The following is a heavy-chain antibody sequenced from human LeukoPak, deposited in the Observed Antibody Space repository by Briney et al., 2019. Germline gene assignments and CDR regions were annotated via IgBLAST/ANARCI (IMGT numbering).Heavy chain of an antibody. V-gene: IGHV4-39*07. D-gene: IGHD3-22*01. CDR2: IYYSGST. Sequence: SETLSLTCIVSGGSISSSSYYWGWIRQPPGKGLEWIGSIYYSGSTYYNPSLKSRVTISVDTSKNQFSLKLSSVTAADTAVYYCAREIYGYDSSGYYGVDWGQGTLVTVSS. J-gene: IGHJ4*02. CDR3: AREIYGYDSSGYYGVD. CDR1: GGSISSSSYY.